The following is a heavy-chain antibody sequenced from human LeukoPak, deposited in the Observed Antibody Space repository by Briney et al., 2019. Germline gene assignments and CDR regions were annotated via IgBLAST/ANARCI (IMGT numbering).Heavy chain of an antibody. CDR3: ARGNKWSFDS. Sequence: PGGSLRLSCVASGFTLSTYWMHWVRQAPGKGLVWVSRINSDGSATSYADSVMVRFTISRDSAKNTLYLKMNSLRPEDTAVYYCARGNKWSFDSWGQGALVTVSS. J-gene: IGHJ4*02. V-gene: IGHV3-74*01. CDR1: GFTLSTYW. D-gene: IGHD2-15*01. CDR2: INSDGSAT.